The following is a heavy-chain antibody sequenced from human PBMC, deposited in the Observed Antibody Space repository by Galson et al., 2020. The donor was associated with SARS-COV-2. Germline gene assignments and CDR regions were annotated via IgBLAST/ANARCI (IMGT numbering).Heavy chain of an antibody. Sequence: SETLSLTCAVYGGSFSGYYWSWIRQPPGKGLEWIGEINHSGSTNYNPSLKSRVTISVDTSKNQFSLKLSSVTAADTAVYYCARTTNPKYDFWGGYSLYDAFDIGGQGTMVAVSS. CDR1: GGSFSGYY. D-gene: IGHD3-3*01. CDR3: ARTTNPKYDFWGGYSLYDAFDI. V-gene: IGHV4-34*01. CDR2: INHSGST. J-gene: IGHJ3*02.